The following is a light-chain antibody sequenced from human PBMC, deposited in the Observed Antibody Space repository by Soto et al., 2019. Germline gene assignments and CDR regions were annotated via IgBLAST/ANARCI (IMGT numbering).Light chain of an antibody. J-gene: IGLJ1*01. V-gene: IGLV2-14*03. CDR3: SSDTRGSTLL. CDR2: DVS. CDR1: SSDVGDYNY. Sequence: QSALAQPASVSGSPGQSITISCTGTSSDVGDYNYVSWYQQHPRKDPKLMIYDVSHRPSEVSNRFSGSKSVNTASLTISGLQAEDVADYYCSSDTRGSTLLFGTGAKLTVL.